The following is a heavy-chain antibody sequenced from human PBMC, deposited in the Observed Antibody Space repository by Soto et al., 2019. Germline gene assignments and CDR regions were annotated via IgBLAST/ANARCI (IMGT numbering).Heavy chain of an antibody. V-gene: IGHV3-21*06. J-gene: IGHJ1*01. Sequence: GGTLRLSCAASGFMFSAYTMNWVRQAPGKGLEWLSSISDDSSYIDYADSLRGRFTVSRDNARNSLYLQIDSLGVEDTAVYYCATPYYFNHWGPGTLVTVSS. D-gene: IGHD3-16*01. CDR2: ISDDSSYI. CDR3: ATPYYFNH. CDR1: GFMFSAYT.